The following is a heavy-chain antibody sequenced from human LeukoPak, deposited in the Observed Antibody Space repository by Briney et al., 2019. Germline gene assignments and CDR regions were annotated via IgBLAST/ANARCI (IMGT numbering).Heavy chain of an antibody. CDR1: GVPISHTNFY. D-gene: IGHD1-1*01. Sequence: SETLSLTCSVSGVPISHTNFYWGWLRQPPGKGLEWIGGIYFSGTTHYSPSLKSRVTMSVDTSKNQFSLKLRSVTAADTAVYYCARPRRETNWSSSFDVWGQGTPVTVSS. CDR3: ARPRRETNWSSSFDV. J-gene: IGHJ4*02. CDR2: IYFSGTT. V-gene: IGHV4-39*01.